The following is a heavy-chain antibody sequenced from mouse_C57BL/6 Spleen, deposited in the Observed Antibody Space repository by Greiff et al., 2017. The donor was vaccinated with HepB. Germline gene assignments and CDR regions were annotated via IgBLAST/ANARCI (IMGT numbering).Heavy chain of an antibody. J-gene: IGHJ1*03. CDR3: ARESKNFDV. CDR1: GYTFTSYD. Sequence: VKLVESGPELVKPGASVKLSCKASGYTFTSYDINWVKQRPGQGLEWIGWIYPRDGSTKYNEKFKGKATLTVDTSSSTAYMELHSLTSEDSAVYFCARESKNFDVWGTGTTVTVSS. V-gene: IGHV1-85*01. D-gene: IGHD2-5*01. CDR2: IYPRDGST.